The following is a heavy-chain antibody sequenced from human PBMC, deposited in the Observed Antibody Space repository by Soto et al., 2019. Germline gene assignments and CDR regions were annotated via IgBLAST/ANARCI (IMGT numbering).Heavy chain of an antibody. J-gene: IGHJ5*02. D-gene: IGHD1-26*01. V-gene: IGHV4-34*01. CDR3: VRHRRGAYIGTYYDLNCFDP. CDR2: IHHSRSF. CDR1: GFTFSSYS. Sequence: GSLRLSCAASGFTFSSYSMNWVRQAPGKGLEWIGEIHHSRSFNYNPSLRSRVTISIDKSKNQLSLKLTSVTAADTAVYYCVRHRRGAYIGTYYDLNCFDPGGQGTLVTVSS.